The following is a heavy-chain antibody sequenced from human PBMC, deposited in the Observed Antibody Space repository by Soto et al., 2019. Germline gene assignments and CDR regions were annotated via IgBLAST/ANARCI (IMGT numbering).Heavy chain of an antibody. CDR3: AREVTVASYSFDF. Sequence: QVQLVQSGAEVKRPGSSVKVSCKASGGTFNNYALSWVRQAPGQGLEWMGGIIPIFNSANYAQKFQGRVPIPADDSTSTAYMELRSLRPDDTAVYYCAREVTVASYSFDFWGQGTLVTVAS. D-gene: IGHD5-12*01. CDR1: GGTFNNYA. V-gene: IGHV1-69*01. CDR2: IIPIFNSA. J-gene: IGHJ4*02.